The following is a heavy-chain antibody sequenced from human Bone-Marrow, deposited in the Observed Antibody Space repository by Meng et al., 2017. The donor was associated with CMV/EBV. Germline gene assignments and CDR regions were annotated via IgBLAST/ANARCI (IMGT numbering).Heavy chain of an antibody. CDR1: GYTFTGYY. CDR3: ARSNYDFWNGYYPDY. CDR2: INPNSGGT. V-gene: IGHV1-2*02. D-gene: IGHD3/OR15-3a*01. J-gene: IGHJ4*02. Sequence: ASVKVSCKASGYTFTGYYMHWVRQAPGQGLEWMGWINPNSGGTNYAQKFQGRVTMTRDTSISTAYMELSRLRSDDTAVYYCARSNYDFWNGYYPDYWGQGTRVT.